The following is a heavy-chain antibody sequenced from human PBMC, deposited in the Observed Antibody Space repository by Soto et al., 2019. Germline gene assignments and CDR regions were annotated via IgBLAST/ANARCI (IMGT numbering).Heavy chain of an antibody. CDR3: AAPACAATWCSPSPNLDH. J-gene: IGHJ4*02. Sequence: QVQLVQSGAEVKKPESSVKVSCKTSGGTFVRHVISWVRQAPGQGPEWMVKINPLSGIPNYAQKFQDRVTFTADTESSTAYMELSSLRSDDTAVYYCAAPACAATWCSPSPNLDHWGQGTLVTVSS. CDR2: INPLSGIP. D-gene: IGHD2-2*01. CDR1: GGTFVRHV. V-gene: IGHV1-69*09.